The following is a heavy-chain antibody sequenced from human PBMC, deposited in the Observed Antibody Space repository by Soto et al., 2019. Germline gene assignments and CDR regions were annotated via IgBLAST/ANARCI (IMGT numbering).Heavy chain of an antibody. D-gene: IGHD2-2*01. CDR2: ISGSGGST. J-gene: IGHJ4*02. V-gene: IGHV3-23*01. CDR1: GFTFSSYA. Sequence: HPGGSLRLSCAASGFTFSSYAMSWVRQAPGKGLERVSAISGSGGSTYYADSVKGRFTISRDNSKNTLYLQMNILRAEDTAVYYCAKERAYCSSTSCYEAPRWGQGTLVTVSS. CDR3: AKERAYCSSTSCYEAPR.